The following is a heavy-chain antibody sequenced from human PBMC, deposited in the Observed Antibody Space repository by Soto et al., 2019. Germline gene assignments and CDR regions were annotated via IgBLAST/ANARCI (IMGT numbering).Heavy chain of an antibody. CDR1: GYSFTNNY. V-gene: IGHV1-46*01. Sequence: QVQLVQSGAEVIKPGASVKISCKASGYSFTNNYINWVRQAPGQGLEWVGLINPSGASTTYAQNFQGRVTMTRDTSTRTVYMELRSLRSDDTAVYYCARVYGLVKHAAFWSGYYDYWGQGTQVTVSS. D-gene: IGHD3-3*01. J-gene: IGHJ4*02. CDR3: ARVYGLVKHAAFWSGYYDY. CDR2: INPSGAST.